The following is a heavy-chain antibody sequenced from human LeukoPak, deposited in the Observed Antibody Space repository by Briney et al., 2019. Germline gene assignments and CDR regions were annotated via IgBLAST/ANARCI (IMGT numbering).Heavy chain of an antibody. CDR1: GFTFSSYG. V-gene: IGHV3-23*01. D-gene: IGHD3-22*01. Sequence: GGSLRLSCAASGFTFSSYGMSWVRQAPGRGLGWVSAISGSGGSTYYADSVQGRFTISRDNSKNTLYLQMNSLRAEDTAVYYCAKVLRRDYYDSSGYYYEDAFDIWGQGTMVTVSS. CDR2: ISGSGGST. CDR3: AKVLRRDYYDSSGYYYEDAFDI. J-gene: IGHJ3*02.